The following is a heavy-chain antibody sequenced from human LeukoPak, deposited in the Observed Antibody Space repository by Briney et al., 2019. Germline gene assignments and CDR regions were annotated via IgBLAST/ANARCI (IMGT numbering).Heavy chain of an antibody. V-gene: IGHV1-69*05. CDR1: GGTFSSYA. CDR3: ARERSKVGASPGAFDI. D-gene: IGHD1-26*01. Sequence: SVKVSCKASGGTFSSYAISWVRQAPGQGLEWMGGIIPLFGTANYAQKFQGRVTITTDESTSTAYMELSSLRSEDTAVYYCARERSKVGASPGAFDIWGQGTMVTVSS. J-gene: IGHJ3*02. CDR2: IIPLFGTA.